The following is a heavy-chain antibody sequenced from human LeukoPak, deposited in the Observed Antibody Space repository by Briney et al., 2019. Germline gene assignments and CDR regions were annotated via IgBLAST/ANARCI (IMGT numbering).Heavy chain of an antibody. CDR1: GFTFSSYG. V-gene: IGHV3-33*01. J-gene: IGHJ4*02. CDR3: ARGVMYYDSSGYLFDY. Sequence: PGRSLRLSCAASGFTFSSYGMHWVRQAPGKGLEWVAIIWYDGSNKYYADSVKGRFTISRDNSKNTLYLQMYSLRAEDTAVYYCARGVMYYDSSGYLFDYWGQGILVTVSS. CDR2: IWYDGSNK. D-gene: IGHD3-22*01.